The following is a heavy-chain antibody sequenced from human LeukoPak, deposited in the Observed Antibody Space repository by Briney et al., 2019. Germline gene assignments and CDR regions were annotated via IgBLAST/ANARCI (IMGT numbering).Heavy chain of an antibody. CDR1: GYTFTSYG. V-gene: IGHV1-18*01. J-gene: IGHJ5*02. Sequence: ASVKVSCKASGYTFTSYGISWVRQAPGQGLEWMGWISAYNGNTNYAQKLQGRVTMTTDTSTSTAYMELRSLRSDDTAVYYCARDKSTMVRGVIIGGWFDPWGQGTLVTVSS. CDR2: ISAYNGNT. D-gene: IGHD3-10*01. CDR3: ARDKSTMVRGVIIGGWFDP.